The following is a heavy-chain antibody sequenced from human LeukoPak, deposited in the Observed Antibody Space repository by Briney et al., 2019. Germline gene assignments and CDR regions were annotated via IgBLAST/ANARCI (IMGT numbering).Heavy chain of an antibody. CDR2: IRGCGGST. J-gene: IGHJ5*02. CDR3: AKEVAAAVNP. D-gene: IGHD6-13*01. Sequence: GGPLRLSCAASGLTFSRYAMSWVRQATGEGLEWVSAIRGCGGSTYYAASVKGRFTISRDNSKNTLYLQMNSVRAEDTAVYYCAKEVAAAVNPWGQGTLVTVSS. V-gene: IGHV3-23*01. CDR1: GLTFSRYA.